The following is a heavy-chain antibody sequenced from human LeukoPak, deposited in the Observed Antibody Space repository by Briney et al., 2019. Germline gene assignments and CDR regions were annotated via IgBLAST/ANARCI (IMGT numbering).Heavy chain of an antibody. CDR3: ATERDYYDSRAFGY. J-gene: IGHJ4*02. CDR1: GYTFYYYG. V-gene: IGHV1-18*01. CDR2: VSAYNGNT. Sequence: ASVKVSCKASGYTFYYYGISWVRQAPGQGLEWMRWVSAYNGNTNYAQKLQGRVTMTEDTSTDTAYMELSSLRSEDTAVYYCATERDYYDSRAFGYWGQGTLVTVSS. D-gene: IGHD3-22*01.